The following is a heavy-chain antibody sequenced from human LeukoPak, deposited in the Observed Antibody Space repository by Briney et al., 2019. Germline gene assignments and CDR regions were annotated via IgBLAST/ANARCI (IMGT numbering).Heavy chain of an antibody. CDR1: GFTVSSNY. V-gene: IGHV3-53*01. CDR2: IYSGGST. Sequence: GGSLRLSCAVSGFTVSSNYMTWVRQAPGKGLEWVSLIYSGGSTYSADSVKGRFTISRDNSKNTLYLQMNSLRAEDTAVYYCARGGYYGGTLGTFDIWGQGTMVTVSS. J-gene: IGHJ3*02. D-gene: IGHD4-23*01. CDR3: ARGGYYGGTLGTFDI.